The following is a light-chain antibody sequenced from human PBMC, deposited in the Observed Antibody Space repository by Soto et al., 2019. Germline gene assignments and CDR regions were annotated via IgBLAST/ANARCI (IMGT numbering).Light chain of an antibody. Sequence: EVVMTQSPATLSVSPGERVNLSCTASQSVSGNLAWYQQKPGQAPRLLIHGASTRATDIPARFSGSGSGTEFTLTITSLQSEDFAVYYCQQYHNWPPGLTFGGGTRVEIK. V-gene: IGKV3-15*01. J-gene: IGKJ4*01. CDR2: GAS. CDR1: QSVSGN. CDR3: QQYHNWPPGLT.